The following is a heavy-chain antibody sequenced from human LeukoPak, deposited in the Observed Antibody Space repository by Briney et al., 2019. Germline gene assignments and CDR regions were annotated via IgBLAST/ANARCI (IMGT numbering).Heavy chain of an antibody. D-gene: IGHD6-13*01. CDR2: IYHSGST. CDR1: GYSISSSYY. CDR3: ARGRGSSWKRRTPRRYYYYMDV. Sequence: SETLSLTCAVSGYSISSSYYWGWIRQPPGKGLEWIGSIYHSGSTNYNPSLKSRVTISVDTSKNQFSLKLSSVTAADTAVYYCARGRGSSWKRRTPRRYYYYMDVWGKGTTVTVSS. J-gene: IGHJ6*03. V-gene: IGHV4-38-2*01.